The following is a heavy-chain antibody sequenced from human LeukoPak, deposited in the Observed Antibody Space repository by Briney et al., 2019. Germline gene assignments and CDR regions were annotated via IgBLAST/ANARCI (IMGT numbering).Heavy chain of an antibody. J-gene: IGHJ6*02. CDR1: GYNCTNYW. CDR3: ARRGYYDILTGYYRGDYYYGMDV. Sequence: GESLKISCQASGYNCTNYWIGWVRQMPGKGLEWIGIISPGDSDTRYSPSFQGHVTISADKSISTAYLQWSSLKASDTAMYYCARRGYYDILTGYYRGDYYYGMDVWGQGTTVTVSS. V-gene: IGHV5-51*01. D-gene: IGHD3-9*01. CDR2: ISPGDSDT.